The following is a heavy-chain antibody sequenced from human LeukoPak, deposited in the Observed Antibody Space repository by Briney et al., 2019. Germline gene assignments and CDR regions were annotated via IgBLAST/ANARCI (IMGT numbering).Heavy chain of an antibody. J-gene: IGHJ4*02. V-gene: IGHV4-34*01. D-gene: IGHD3-22*01. CDR1: GGSFSGYY. CDR3: ARGRYYDSSDYFANDY. CDR2: INHSGST. Sequence: PSETLSLTCAVYGGSFSGYYWSWIRQPPGKGLEWIGEINHSGSTNYNPSLKSRVTISVDTSKNQFSLKLSSVTAADTAVYYCARGRYYDSSDYFANDYWGQGTLVTVSS.